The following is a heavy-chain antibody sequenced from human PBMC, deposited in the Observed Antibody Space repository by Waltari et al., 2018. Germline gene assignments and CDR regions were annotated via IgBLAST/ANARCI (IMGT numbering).Heavy chain of an antibody. CDR2: INIDGGYI. Sequence: EVQLVESGGGLVQPGGSMRLSCAASGFPFVDYRLQRVRQPPGKGQEWVSRINIDGGYISYTDSVKGRFTISRDNAKNTLFLQLNSLRAEDTAVYYCARKGGRGYPYGPFYYDHWGQGTLVTVSP. J-gene: IGHJ4*02. D-gene: IGHD5-18*01. CDR1: GFPFVDYR. CDR3: ARKGGRGYPYGPFYYDH. V-gene: IGHV3-74*01.